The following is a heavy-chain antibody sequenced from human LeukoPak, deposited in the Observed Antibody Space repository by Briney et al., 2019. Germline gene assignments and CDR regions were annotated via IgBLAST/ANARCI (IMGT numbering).Heavy chain of an antibody. D-gene: IGHD3-3*01. CDR3: AGDDSSYYDFWSGYQRTNFDY. V-gene: IGHV1-18*01. Sequence: ASVKVSCKASGYTFTSYGISWVRQAPGQGLEWMGWISAYNGNTNYAQKLQGRVTMTTDTSTSTAYMELRSLRSDDTAVYYCAGDDSSYYDFWSGYQRTNFDYWGQGTLVTVSS. J-gene: IGHJ4*02. CDR1: GYTFTSYG. CDR2: ISAYNGNT.